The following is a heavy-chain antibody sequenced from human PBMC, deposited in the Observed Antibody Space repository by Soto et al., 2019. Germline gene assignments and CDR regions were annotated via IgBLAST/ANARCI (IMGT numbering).Heavy chain of an antibody. V-gene: IGHV1-8*02. J-gene: IGHJ4*02. CDR1: GYTFTIYD. D-gene: IGHD3-22*01. CDR3: YYDSSGYYRSPAY. Sequence: APAKVSSKASGYTFTIYDINGVRKTTGQGLEWMGWMNPNTGNTGYAQKFQGRVTMTTNTSISTAYMELSSLRSEDTAVYYKYYDSSGYYRSPAYWGQGTLVTVSS. CDR2: MNPNTGNT.